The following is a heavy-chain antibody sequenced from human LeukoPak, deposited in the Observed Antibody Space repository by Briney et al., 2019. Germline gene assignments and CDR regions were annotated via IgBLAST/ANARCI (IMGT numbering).Heavy chain of an antibody. CDR2: IKPDGTTK. V-gene: IGHV3-7*03. CDR3: ARSIPYGTTWYGRSDY. CDR1: GFPFSSYS. D-gene: IGHD6-13*01. Sequence: GGSLRLSCAASGFPFSSYSMTWVRQAPGKGLEWVANIKPDGTTKFYVDSVKGRFTISRDNALNSLYLQMNSLRAEDTAIYYCARSIPYGTTWYGRSDYWGQGTLDTVSS. J-gene: IGHJ4*02.